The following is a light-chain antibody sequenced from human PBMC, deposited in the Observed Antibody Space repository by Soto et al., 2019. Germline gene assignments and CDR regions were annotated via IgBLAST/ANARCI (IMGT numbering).Light chain of an antibody. J-gene: IGKJ5*01. V-gene: IGKV3-15*01. Sequence: EIVMRQSPATLSVSPGERATLSCRASQSVSSNLAWYQQKPGQAPRLLIYDASTRATGIPARFSGSGSGTEFTLTISSLQSEDFAVYYCQHYNNWLITFGQGTRLEIK. CDR3: QHYNNWLIT. CDR2: DAS. CDR1: QSVSSN.